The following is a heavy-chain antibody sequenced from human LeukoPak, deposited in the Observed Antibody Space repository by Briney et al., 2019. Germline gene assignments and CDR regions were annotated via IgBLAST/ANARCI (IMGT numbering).Heavy chain of an antibody. CDR1: GFTFSSYS. J-gene: IGHJ4*02. CDR3: ANDASSSGIFY. D-gene: IGHD3-10*01. V-gene: IGHV3-21*04. CDR2: ISSSSSYI. Sequence: GGSLRLSCAASGFTFSSYSMTWVRQAPGKGLEWVSSISSSSSYIYYADSVKGRFTISRDNSKNTLYLQMNSLRAEDTAVYYCANDASSSGIFYWGQGTLVTVSS.